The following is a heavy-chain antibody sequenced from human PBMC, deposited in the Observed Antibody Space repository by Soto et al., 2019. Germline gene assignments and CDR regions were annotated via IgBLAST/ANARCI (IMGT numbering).Heavy chain of an antibody. CDR2: INPNSGDT. V-gene: IGHV1-2*02. CDR1: GYTFTGYY. D-gene: IGHD1-26*01. J-gene: IGHJ6*02. CDR3: AKGGAIVAAGTRVYLYNAMDI. Sequence: SVKVSCKASGYTFTGYYVHWVRQAPGQGLEWMGWINPNSGDTYLAQRFQGRVTMNRDTSIGTAYMELRGLTSDDTAEYYCAKGGAIVAAGTRVYLYNAMDIWGQGTTVTVSS.